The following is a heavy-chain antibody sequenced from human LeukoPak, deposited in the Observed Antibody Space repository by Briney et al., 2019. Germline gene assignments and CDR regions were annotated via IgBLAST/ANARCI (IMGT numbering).Heavy chain of an antibody. CDR2: IRSDGSNK. V-gene: IGHV3-30*02. CDR1: GFTFGSYG. J-gene: IGHJ6*03. Sequence: PGGSLRLSCAASGFTFGSYGMHWVRQAPGKGLEWVTFIRSDGSNKYYADSVKGRFTISRDNAKNSLYLQMNSLRAEDTAVYYCARDLVRRTWAVAGNYYYMDVWGKGTTVTVSS. D-gene: IGHD6-19*01. CDR3: ARDLVRRTWAVAGNYYYMDV.